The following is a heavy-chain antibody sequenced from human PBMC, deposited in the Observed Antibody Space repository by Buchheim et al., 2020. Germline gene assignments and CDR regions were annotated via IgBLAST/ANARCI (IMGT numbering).Heavy chain of an antibody. CDR2: ISGSGGST. CDR1: GFTFSSYA. CDR3: AKDRKEHIIFAETGGGHRDY. J-gene: IGHJ4*02. D-gene: IGHD2-21*01. Sequence: EVQLLESGGGLVQPGGSLRLSCAASGFTFSSYAMSWVRQAPGKGLEWVSAISGSGGSTYYADSVKGRFTISRDNSKNTLYLQMNSLRAEDTAVYYCAKDRKEHIIFAETGGGHRDYWGQGTL. V-gene: IGHV3-23*01.